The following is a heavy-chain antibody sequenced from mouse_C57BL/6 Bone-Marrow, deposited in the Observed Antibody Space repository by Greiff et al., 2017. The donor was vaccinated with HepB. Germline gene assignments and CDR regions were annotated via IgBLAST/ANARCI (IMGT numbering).Heavy chain of an antibody. CDR3: ARRSPYYDGSSYGY. V-gene: IGHV1-63*01. D-gene: IGHD1-1*01. J-gene: IGHJ2*01. CDR2: IYPGGGYT. Sequence: QVQLQQSGAELVRPGTSVKMSCKASGYTFTNYWIGWAKQRPGHGLEWIGDIYPGGGYTNYNETFKGKATLTADKSSSTAYMQFSSLTSEDSAIYYCARRSPYYDGSSYGYWGQGTTLTVSS. CDR1: GYTFTNYW.